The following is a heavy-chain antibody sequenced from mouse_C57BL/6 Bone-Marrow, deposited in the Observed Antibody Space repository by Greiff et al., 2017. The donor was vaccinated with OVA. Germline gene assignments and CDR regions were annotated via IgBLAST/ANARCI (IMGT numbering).Heavy chain of an antibody. D-gene: IGHD2-4*01. CDR1: GYTFTSYW. J-gene: IGHJ4*01. CDR3: ARGGLRRRAMDY. Sequence: VQLQQPGAELVRPGSSVKLSCKASGYTFTSYWMHWVKQRPIQGLEWIGNIDPSDSETHYNQKFKDKATLTVDKSSSTAYMQLSSLTSEDSAVYYCARGGLRRRAMDYWGQGTSVTVSS. CDR2: IDPSDSET. V-gene: IGHV1-52*01.